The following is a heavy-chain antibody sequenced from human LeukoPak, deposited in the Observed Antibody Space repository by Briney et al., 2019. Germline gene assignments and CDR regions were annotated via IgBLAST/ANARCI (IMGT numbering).Heavy chain of an antibody. D-gene: IGHD3-10*01. CDR3: AKSMLAMVRGPSPLFDY. CDR1: GFTFSSYS. CDR2: ISSSSSYI. J-gene: IGHJ4*02. V-gene: IGHV3-21*01. Sequence: PGRSLRLSCAASGFTFSSYSMNWVRQAPGKGLEWVSSISSSSSYIYYADSVKGRFTISRDNSKNTLYLQMNSLRAEDTAVYYCAKSMLAMVRGPSPLFDYWGQGTLVTVSS.